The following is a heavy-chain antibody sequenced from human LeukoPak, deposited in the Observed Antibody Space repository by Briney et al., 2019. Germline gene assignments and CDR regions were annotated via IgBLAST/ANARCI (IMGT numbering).Heavy chain of an antibody. Sequence: ASVKVSCKASGYTFTSYGISWVRQAPGQGLEWMGWISAYNGNTNYAQKLQGRVTMTTDTSTSTGYMELRSLRSDDTAVYYCARDQMWGTEVFDYWGQGPLVTVSS. CDR3: ARDQMWGTEVFDY. CDR1: GYTFTSYG. CDR2: ISAYNGNT. J-gene: IGHJ4*02. D-gene: IGHD1-26*01. V-gene: IGHV1-18*04.